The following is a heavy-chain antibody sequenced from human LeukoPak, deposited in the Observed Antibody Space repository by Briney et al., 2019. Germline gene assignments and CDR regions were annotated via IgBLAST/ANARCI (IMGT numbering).Heavy chain of an antibody. Sequence: SVKVSCKASGGTFSSYAISWVRQAPGQGLEWMGGVIPIFGTANYAQKFQGRVTITTDESTSTAYMELSSLRSEDTAVYYCARDRVGSYFRLGLVGNAFDIWGQETMVTVSS. D-gene: IGHD1-26*01. CDR2: VIPIFGTA. J-gene: IGHJ3*02. CDR3: ARDRVGSYFRLGLVGNAFDI. V-gene: IGHV1-69*05. CDR1: GGTFSSYA.